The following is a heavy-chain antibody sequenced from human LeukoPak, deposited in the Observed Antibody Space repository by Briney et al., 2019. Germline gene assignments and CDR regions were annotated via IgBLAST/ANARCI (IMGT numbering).Heavy chain of an antibody. J-gene: IGHJ4*02. CDR2: IYYSGST. CDR1: GGSISSYY. V-gene: IGHV4-59*01. Sequence: SETLSLTCTVSGGSISSYYWSWIRQPPGKGLEWIGYIYYSGSTNYNPSLKSRVTVSVDTSKNQFSLKLSSVTAADTAVYYCARGGDSSGYYYPNFDYWGQGTLVTVSS. CDR3: ARGGDSSGYYYPNFDY. D-gene: IGHD3-22*01.